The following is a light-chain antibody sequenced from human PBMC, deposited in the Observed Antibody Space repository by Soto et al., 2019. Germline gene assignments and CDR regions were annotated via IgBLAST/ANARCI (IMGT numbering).Light chain of an antibody. CDR2: EVR. J-gene: IGLJ2*01. V-gene: IGLV2-14*01. CDR3: NSYTSSNTLV. Sequence: QSVLTQPASVSGSPGQSITISCTGTSRDVGGYNFVSWYQQHPGKAPKLMIFEVRKRPSGVSDRFSGSKSGNTASLTISGLQAEDEADYYCNSYTSSNTLVFGGGTQLTVL. CDR1: SRDVGGYNF.